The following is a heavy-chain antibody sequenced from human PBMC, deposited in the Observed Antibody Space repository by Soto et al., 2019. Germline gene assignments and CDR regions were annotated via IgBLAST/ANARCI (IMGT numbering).Heavy chain of an antibody. J-gene: IGHJ6*02. Sequence: QAQLQESGPGLVKPSETLSLTCTVSGGSISSYYWSWIRQPPGKGLEWIGYIYYSGSTNYNPSLKSRVTISVDTSKNQFSLKLSSVTAADTAVYYCARDHLYGMDVWGQGTTVTVSS. CDR3: ARDHLYGMDV. CDR1: GGSISSYY. CDR2: IYYSGST. V-gene: IGHV4-59*01.